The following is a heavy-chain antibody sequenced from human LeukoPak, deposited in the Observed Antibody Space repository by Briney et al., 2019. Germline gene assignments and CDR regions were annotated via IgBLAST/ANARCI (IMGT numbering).Heavy chain of an antibody. J-gene: IGHJ4*02. Sequence: SETLSLTCTDSGGSISSYYWSWIRQPPGKGLEWIGYIYYSGSTNYNPSLKSRVTISVDTSKNQFSLKLSSVTAADTAVYYCARGYDILTGYLYFDYWGQGTLVTVSS. D-gene: IGHD3-9*01. CDR1: GGSISSYY. CDR2: IYYSGST. V-gene: IGHV4-59*08. CDR3: ARGYDILTGYLYFDY.